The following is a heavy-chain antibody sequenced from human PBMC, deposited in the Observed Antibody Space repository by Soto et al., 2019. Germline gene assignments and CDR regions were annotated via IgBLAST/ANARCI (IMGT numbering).Heavy chain of an antibody. CDR2: ISAYNGNT. D-gene: IGHD6-6*01. V-gene: IGHV1-18*01. CDR1: GYTFTSYG. Sequence: ASVKVSCKASGYTFTSYGFSWVRQAPGQGLEWMGWISAYNGNTNYAQKLQGRVTMTTDTSTSTAYMELRSLRSDDTAVYYCARGAAIAARGSAFDIWGQGTMVTVSS. CDR3: ARGAAIAARGSAFDI. J-gene: IGHJ3*02.